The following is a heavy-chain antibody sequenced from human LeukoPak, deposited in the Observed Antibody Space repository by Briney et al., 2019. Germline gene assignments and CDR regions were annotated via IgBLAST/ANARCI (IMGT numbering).Heavy chain of an antibody. CDR3: ARDQGFAYDLDAFNV. D-gene: IGHD3-22*01. V-gene: IGHV3-11*01. CDR2: ISGNGRTI. CDR1: GFTLSDYY. J-gene: IGHJ3*01. Sequence: GGSLRLSCAAPGFTLSDYYMTWIRQAPGKGLEWVSYISGNGRTIYYADSVKGRFTISRDNTKNSLSLQMHSLRAEDTAVYYCARDQGFAYDLDAFNVWGQGTMVTVSS.